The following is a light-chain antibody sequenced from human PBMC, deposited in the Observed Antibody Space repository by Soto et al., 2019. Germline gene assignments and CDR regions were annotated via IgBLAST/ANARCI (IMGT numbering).Light chain of an antibody. CDR3: QQLTARRFS. Sequence: IQLTQSPSSLSASVGDRVSISCRASQGNNTFVACYQQKSGKAPKLLIYGASTLQSGVPSRFSGSGSGTEFTLTISGLQTEDFATYYCQQLTARRFSFGQGTKLDIK. J-gene: IGKJ2*01. V-gene: IGKV1-9*01. CDR1: QGNNTF. CDR2: GAS.